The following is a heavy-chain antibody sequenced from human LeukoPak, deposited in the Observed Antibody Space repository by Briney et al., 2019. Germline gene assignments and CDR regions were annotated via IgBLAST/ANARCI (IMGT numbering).Heavy chain of an antibody. V-gene: IGHV3-74*01. CDR2: ISPDGRTT. J-gene: IGHJ4*02. Sequence: PGGSLRLSCATSGFTYSSYWMHWVRQDPGKGLLWVSRISPDGRTTNYADSVEGRFTISRDYAKNSLYLQMNSLRAEDTAVYYCARDIRTYDTLTGWNFDYWGQGTLVTVSS. D-gene: IGHD3-9*01. CDR1: GFTYSSYW. CDR3: ARDIRTYDTLTGWNFDY.